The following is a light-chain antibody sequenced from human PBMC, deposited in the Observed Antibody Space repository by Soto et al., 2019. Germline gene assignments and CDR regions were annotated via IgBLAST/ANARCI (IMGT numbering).Light chain of an antibody. CDR3: QQYGSSPPR. Sequence: EIMLTQSPGTLSVSQGEGATISCRSSQSVSSSNLAWYQQKPGQAPRLLIYGASSRATGIPDRFSGSGSGTDFTLTIRRLEPEDFAVYYCQQYGSSPPRFGGGTKVDIK. CDR1: QSVSSSN. J-gene: IGKJ4*02. CDR2: GAS. V-gene: IGKV3-20*01.